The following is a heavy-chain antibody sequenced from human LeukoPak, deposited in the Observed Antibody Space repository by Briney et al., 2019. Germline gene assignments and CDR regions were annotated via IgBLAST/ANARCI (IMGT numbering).Heavy chain of an antibody. CDR2: ISYDGSNK. J-gene: IGHJ4*02. CDR3: ARSLDIVATIVDY. CDR1: GFTFSSYA. D-gene: IGHD5-12*01. V-gene: IGHV3-30*04. Sequence: PGGSLRLSCAASGFTFSSYATHWARPAPGKGREWGAVISYDGSNKYYADSVKGRFTISSDNSKNTLYLQMNSLRAEDTAVYYCARSLDIVATIVDYWGQGTLVTVSS.